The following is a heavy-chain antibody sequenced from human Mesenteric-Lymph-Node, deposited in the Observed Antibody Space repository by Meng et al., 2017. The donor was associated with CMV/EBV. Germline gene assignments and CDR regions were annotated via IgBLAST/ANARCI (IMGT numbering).Heavy chain of an antibody. D-gene: IGHD3-16*01. Sequence: SLTCVVYGGSFSDYYWSWIRQPPGKGLEWIGYIYYSGSTYYNPSLKSRVTISVDTSKNQFSLKLSSVTAADTAVYYCARDLGGGNDYWGQGTLVTVSS. CDR1: GGSFSDYY. CDR3: ARDLGGGNDY. J-gene: IGHJ4*02. V-gene: IGHV4-34*09. CDR2: IYYSGST.